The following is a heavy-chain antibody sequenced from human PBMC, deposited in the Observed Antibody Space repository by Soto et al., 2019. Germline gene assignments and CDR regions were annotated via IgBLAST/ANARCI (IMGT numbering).Heavy chain of an antibody. CDR3: ARQKSSELDY. CDR1: GGSISSYY. CDR2: IYYSGST. Sequence: SETLSLTCTVSGGSISSYYWSWIRQPPGKGLEWIGYIYYSGSTNYNPSLKSRVTISVDTSKNQFSLKLSSVTAADTAVYYCARQKSSELDYWGKGTLVPVSS. D-gene: IGHD1-26*01. V-gene: IGHV4-59*08. J-gene: IGHJ4*02.